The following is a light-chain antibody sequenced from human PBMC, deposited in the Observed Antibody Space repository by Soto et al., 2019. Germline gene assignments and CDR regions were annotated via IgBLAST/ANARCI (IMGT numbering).Light chain of an antibody. CDR1: QGISNY. CDR3: QNLDSAAFT. J-gene: IGKJ3*01. V-gene: IGKV1-27*01. Sequence: DIQMTQSPSSLSASVGDRVTITCRASQGISNYLAWYQQRPGKVPKLLIYAASTLQSDVPSRFSGSGSGTDFTLTISSLQPEDVATYYCQNLDSAAFTFGTGTKVDIK. CDR2: AAS.